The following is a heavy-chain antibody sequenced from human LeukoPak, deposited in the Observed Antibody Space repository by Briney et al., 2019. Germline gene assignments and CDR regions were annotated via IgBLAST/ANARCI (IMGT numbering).Heavy chain of an antibody. CDR1: GYTFTGYY. D-gene: IGHD3-22*01. J-gene: IGHJ5*02. CDR2: INPNSGGT. Sequence: GASVKVSCKASGYTFTGYYMHWVRQAPGQGLEWMGWINPNSGGTNYAQKFQGRVTMTRDTSISTAYMELRSLRSDDTAVYYCARYRTNAPYDSSENWFDPWGQGTLVTVSS. V-gene: IGHV1-2*02. CDR3: ARYRTNAPYDSSENWFDP.